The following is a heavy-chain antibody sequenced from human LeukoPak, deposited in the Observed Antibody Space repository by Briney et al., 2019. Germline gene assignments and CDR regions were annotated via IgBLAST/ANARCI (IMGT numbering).Heavy chain of an antibody. CDR3: ARDRVGSGWPRPYYFEV. D-gene: IGHD6-19*01. CDR1: VYTLTFYY. Sequence: ASVNVSFKSSVYTLTFYYLHWVGQAPGQGLEGMGWINPNTGGTHSAQKFQGRITMTRHTSISTAYMDLSRLRSDDTAVYYCARDRVGSGWPRPYYFEVWGQGTLVTVSS. V-gene: IGHV1-2*02. CDR2: INPNTGGT. J-gene: IGHJ4*02.